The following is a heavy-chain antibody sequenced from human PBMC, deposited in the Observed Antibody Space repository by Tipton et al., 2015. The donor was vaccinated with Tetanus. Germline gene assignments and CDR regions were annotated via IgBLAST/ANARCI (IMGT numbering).Heavy chain of an antibody. CDR2: IFYAGST. CDR1: GVSISSYY. J-gene: IGHJ4*02. D-gene: IGHD1-7*01. CDR3: ARDLGTSGFH. V-gene: IGHV4-59*12. Sequence: TLSLTCTVSGVSISSYYWSWIRQSPGKGLEWIGYIFYAGSTNSNPSLKSRVTISVDKAKNQFSLKLNSVTAADTAVYYCARDLGTSGFHWGQGTLVTVSS.